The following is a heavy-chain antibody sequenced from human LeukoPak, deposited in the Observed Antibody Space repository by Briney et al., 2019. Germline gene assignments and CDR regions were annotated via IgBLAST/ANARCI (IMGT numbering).Heavy chain of an antibody. J-gene: IGHJ4*02. Sequence: TGGSLRLSCAASGFTFSSYAMSWVRQAPGRRLEWVSAISGSGGSTYYADSVKGRFTISRDNSKNTLYLQMNSLRAEDTAVYYCAKPALYDSSGYYYLGTLGYFDYWGQGTLVTVSS. V-gene: IGHV3-23*01. CDR1: GFTFSSYA. CDR2: ISGSGGST. D-gene: IGHD3-22*01. CDR3: AKPALYDSSGYYYLGTLGYFDY.